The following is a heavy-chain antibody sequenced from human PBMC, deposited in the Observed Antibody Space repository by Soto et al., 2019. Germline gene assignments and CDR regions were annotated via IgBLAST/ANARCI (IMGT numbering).Heavy chain of an antibody. Sequence: QVQLVQSGAEVKKPGASVKVSCKASGDTFTDYYIHWVRQAPGQGLEWMGTVNPSGGHTTYAQHFLGRMTMARDTSTSTLYMELTSLTSEDTAVYYCARGGHVVVVTAALDYWGQGTRVTVSS. D-gene: IGHD2-21*02. V-gene: IGHV1-46*01. CDR2: VNPSGGHT. CDR3: ARGGHVVVVTAALDY. CDR1: GDTFTDYY. J-gene: IGHJ4*02.